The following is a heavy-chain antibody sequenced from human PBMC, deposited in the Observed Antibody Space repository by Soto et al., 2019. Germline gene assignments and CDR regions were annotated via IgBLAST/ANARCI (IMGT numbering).Heavy chain of an antibody. V-gene: IGHV3-7*03. D-gene: IGHD2-21*02. J-gene: IGHJ6*02. CDR1: GFTFSMYS. CDR2: IPQDGVDG. CDR3: ARDHLILPAHDFFYGSDV. Sequence: GSLRLSCEVSGFTFSMYSMSWVRQSPGKGLEWVAKIPQDGVDGHYADSVKGRFTISRDNGKNSLYLQLNNLRAEDTAVYYCARDHLILPAHDFFYGSDVWGRGATVTVSS.